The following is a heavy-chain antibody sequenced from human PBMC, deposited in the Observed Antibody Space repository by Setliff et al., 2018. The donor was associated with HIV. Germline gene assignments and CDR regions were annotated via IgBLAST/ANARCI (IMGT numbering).Heavy chain of an antibody. CDR3: ARAIRLLSRGSGSHHAFDI. V-gene: IGHV4-39*07. CDR2: IYYSGST. CDR1: GGSISSSSYY. Sequence: SETLSLTCTVSGGSISSSSYYWGWIRQPPGKGLEWIGSIYYSGSTYYNPSLKSRVTISVDTSKNQFSLKLSSVTAADTAVYYCARAIRLLSRGSGSHHAFDIWG. D-gene: IGHD3-10*01. J-gene: IGHJ3*02.